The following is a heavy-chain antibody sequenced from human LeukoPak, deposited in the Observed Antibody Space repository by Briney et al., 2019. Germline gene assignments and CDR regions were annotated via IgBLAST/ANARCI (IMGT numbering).Heavy chain of an antibody. J-gene: IGHJ4*02. CDR3: ARGKRGKGLKTYYYDSSGYWPIDY. CDR1: GVSISSYY. D-gene: IGHD3-22*01. CDR2: INHSGST. Sequence: SETLSLTCTVSGVSISSYYWSWIRQPPGKGLEWIGEINHSGSTNYNPSLKSRVTISVDTSKNQFSLKLSSVTAADTAVYYCARGKRGKGLKTYYYDSSGYWPIDYWGQGTLVTVSS. V-gene: IGHV4-34*01.